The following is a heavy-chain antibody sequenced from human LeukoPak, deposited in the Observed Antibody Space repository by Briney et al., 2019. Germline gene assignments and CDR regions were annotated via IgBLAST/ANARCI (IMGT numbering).Heavy chain of an antibody. CDR3: ATSRGPSTG. V-gene: IGHV4-61*02. Sequence: SETLSLTCTVSGGSISSGSYYWSWIRQPAGKGLEWIGRIYTSGSTNYNPSLKSRVTISVDTSKNQFSLKLSSVTAADTAVYYCATSRGPSTGWGQGTLVTVSS. CDR1: GGSISSGSYY. D-gene: IGHD3-16*01. CDR2: IYTSGST. J-gene: IGHJ4*02.